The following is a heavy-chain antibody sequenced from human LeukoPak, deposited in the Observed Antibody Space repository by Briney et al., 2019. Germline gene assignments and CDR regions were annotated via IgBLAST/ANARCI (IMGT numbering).Heavy chain of an antibody. Sequence: SVKVSCKASGGTFSSYAISWVRQAPGQGLEWTGGIIPIFGTANYAQKFQGRVTITADKSTSTAYMELSSLRSEDTAVYYCARGQRRKITMIVVVTDYYYYYMDVWGKGTTVTISS. V-gene: IGHV1-69*06. CDR3: ARGQRRKITMIVVVTDYYYYYMDV. J-gene: IGHJ6*03. CDR1: GGTFSSYA. CDR2: IIPIFGTA. D-gene: IGHD3-22*01.